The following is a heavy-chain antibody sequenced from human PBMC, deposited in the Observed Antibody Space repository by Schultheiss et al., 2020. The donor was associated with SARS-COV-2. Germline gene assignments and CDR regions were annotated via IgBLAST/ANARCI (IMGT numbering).Heavy chain of an antibody. CDR1: GFTFSSYS. D-gene: IGHD2-15*01. V-gene: IGHV3-53*01. J-gene: IGHJ4*02. Sequence: GGSLRLSCAASGFTFSSYSMNWVRQAPGKGLEWVSVIYSGGTTYFADSVKGRFTISRDNSKNTVYLQMNTLRVEDTAVYYCARVRGGGDFDYWGQGTLVTVSS. CDR2: IYSGGTT. CDR3: ARVRGGGDFDY.